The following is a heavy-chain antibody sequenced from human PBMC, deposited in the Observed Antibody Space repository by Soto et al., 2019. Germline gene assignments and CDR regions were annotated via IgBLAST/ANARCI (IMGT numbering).Heavy chain of an antibody. V-gene: IGHV1-69*02. Sequence: QVQLVQSGAEVKKPGSSVKVSCKASGGTFSSYTISWVRQAPGQGLEWMGRIIPILGIANYAQKFQGRVTITADKSTSTAYMERSSLRSEDTAVYYCARAYGDQIGRFFMGDWGQGTLVTVSS. CDR2: IIPILGIA. J-gene: IGHJ4*02. CDR3: ARAYGDQIGRFFMGD. D-gene: IGHD3-10*01. CDR1: GGTFSSYT.